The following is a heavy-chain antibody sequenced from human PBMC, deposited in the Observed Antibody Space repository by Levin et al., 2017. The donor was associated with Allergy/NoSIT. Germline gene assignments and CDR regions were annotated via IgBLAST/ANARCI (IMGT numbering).Heavy chain of an antibody. D-gene: IGHD2/OR15-2a*01. Sequence: KISCKASGGTFSSYAISWVRQAPGQGLEWMGRIIPILGIANYAQKFQGRVTITADKSTSTAYMELSSLRSEDTAVYYCASTFDGGWFDPWGQGTLVTVSS. J-gene: IGHJ5*02. V-gene: IGHV1-69*04. CDR2: IIPILGIA. CDR3: ASTFDGGWFDP. CDR1: GGTFSSYA.